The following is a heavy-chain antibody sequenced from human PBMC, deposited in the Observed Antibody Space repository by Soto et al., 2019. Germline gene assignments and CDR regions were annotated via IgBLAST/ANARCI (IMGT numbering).Heavy chain of an antibody. CDR1: GFTFDDYT. CDR3: AKDAGSWGYFDY. J-gene: IGHJ4*02. D-gene: IGHD3-16*01. V-gene: IGHV3-43*01. Sequence: DVQLVESGGVVVQPGGSLRLSCAASGFTFDDYTMHWVRQAPGKGLEWVSLISWDGGSTYYADSVKGRFTISRDNSKNSLYLQMNSLRTEDTALYYCAKDAGSWGYFDYWGQGTLVTVSS. CDR2: ISWDGGST.